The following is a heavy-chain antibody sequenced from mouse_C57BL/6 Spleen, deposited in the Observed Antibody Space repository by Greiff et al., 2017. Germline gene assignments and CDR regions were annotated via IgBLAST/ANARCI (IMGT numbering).Heavy chain of an antibody. CDR2: IDPSDSYT. V-gene: IGHV1-59*01. J-gene: IGHJ3*01. Sequence: VQLQQPGAELVRPGTSVKLSCKASGYTFTSYWMHWVKQRPGQGLEWIGVIDPSDSYTNYNQKFKGKATLTVDTSSSTAYMQLSSLTSEDSAVYYCARFLRFAYWGQGTLVTVSA. CDR1: GYTFTSYW. CDR3: ARFLRFAY.